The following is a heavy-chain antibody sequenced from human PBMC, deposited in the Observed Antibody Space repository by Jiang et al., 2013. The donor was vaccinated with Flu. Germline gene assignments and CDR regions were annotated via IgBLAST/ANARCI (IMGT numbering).Heavy chain of an antibody. D-gene: IGHD5-12*01. CDR2: IYYSGST. J-gene: IGHJ4*02. CDR1: GGSISSSSYY. Sequence: LLKPSETLSLTCTVSGGSISSSSYYWGWIRQPPGKGLEWIGSIYYSGSTYYNPSLKSRVTISVDTSKNQFSLKLSSVTAADTAVYYCARLVATIVGYWGQGTLVTVSS. CDR3: ARLVATIVGY. V-gene: IGHV4-39*01.